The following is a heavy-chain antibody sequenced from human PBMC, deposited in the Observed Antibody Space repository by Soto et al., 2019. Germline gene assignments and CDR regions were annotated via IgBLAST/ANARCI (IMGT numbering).Heavy chain of an antibody. CDR1: GASITYGGYS. J-gene: IGHJ4*02. CDR3: ARGGGTDSFDN. CDR2: INHLETT. V-gene: IGHV4-30-2*01. D-gene: IGHD1-26*01. Sequence: QLQLNESGSGLVKPSQTLSLTCTVSGASITYGGYSWRWIRQTPGKGLEWIGYINHLETTFYNPSFESRLTLSIYRAKNQFSLNLNSMSAADRGVYFCARGGGTDSFDNWGQGILVTVSS.